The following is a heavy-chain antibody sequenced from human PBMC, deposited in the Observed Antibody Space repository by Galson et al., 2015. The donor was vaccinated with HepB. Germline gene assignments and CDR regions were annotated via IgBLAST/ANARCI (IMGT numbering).Heavy chain of an antibody. Sequence: SLRLSCAASGFTFSSYGMHWVRQAPGKGLEWVAVISYDGSNKYYADSVKGRFTISRDNSKNTLYLQMNSLRAEDTAVYYCAKDAAPWELPAFDYWGQGTLVTVSS. J-gene: IGHJ4*02. CDR2: ISYDGSNK. CDR1: GFTFSSYG. CDR3: AKDAAPWELPAFDY. V-gene: IGHV3-30*18. D-gene: IGHD1-26*01.